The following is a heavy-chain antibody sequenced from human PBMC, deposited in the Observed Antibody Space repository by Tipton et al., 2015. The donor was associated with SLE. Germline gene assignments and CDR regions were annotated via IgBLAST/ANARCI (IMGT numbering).Heavy chain of an antibody. Sequence: TLSLTCTVSGGSISSYYWSWIRQPPGKGLEWIGYIYYSGSTNYNPSLKSRVTISVDTSENQFSLKLSSVTAADTAVYYCARGYDSSSWYLWGQGTLVTVSS. J-gene: IGHJ1*01. D-gene: IGHD6-13*01. CDR2: IYYSGST. CDR3: ARGYDSSSWYL. CDR1: GGSISSYY. V-gene: IGHV4-59*01.